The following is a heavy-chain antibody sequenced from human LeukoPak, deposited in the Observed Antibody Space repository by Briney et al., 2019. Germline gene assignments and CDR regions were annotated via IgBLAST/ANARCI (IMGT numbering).Heavy chain of an antibody. CDR2: ISGSGGST. V-gene: IGHV3-23*01. Sequence: GGSLRLSCAASGFTFSSCAMNWVRQAPGKGLEWVSTISGSGGSTYYADSVKGRFTISRDNSNQVLFLQMSSLGVEDTAVYYCTQSPCSGGSCYSGHFDYWGQGTLVTVSS. CDR3: TQSPCSGGSCYSGHFDY. CDR1: GFTFSSCA. J-gene: IGHJ4*02. D-gene: IGHD2-15*01.